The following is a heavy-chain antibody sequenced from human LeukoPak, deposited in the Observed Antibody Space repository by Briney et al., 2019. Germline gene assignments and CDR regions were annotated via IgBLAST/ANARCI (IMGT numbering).Heavy chain of an antibody. J-gene: IGHJ3*02. Sequence: GGSLRLSCAASGFTFGSYEMNWVRQAPGKGLEWVSYISSSGSTIYYADSVKGRFTISRDNAKNSLYLQMNSLRAEDTAVYYCASLLAQDAFDIWGQGTMVTVSS. CDR1: GFTFGSYE. V-gene: IGHV3-48*03. CDR2: ISSSGSTI. D-gene: IGHD2-15*01. CDR3: ASLLAQDAFDI.